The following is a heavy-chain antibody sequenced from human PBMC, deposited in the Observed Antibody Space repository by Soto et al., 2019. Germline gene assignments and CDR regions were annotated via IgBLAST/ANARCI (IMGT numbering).Heavy chain of an antibody. CDR1: GFSFSAHG. CDR2: ISYDGINK. J-gene: IGHJ6*02. CDR3: AEDGGGGYQPPNYYYYGLDV. D-gene: IGHD2-21*01. V-gene: IGHV3-30*18. Sequence: GGSLRLSCAASGFSFSAHGMHWVRQAPGKGLEWVAVISYDGINKDYADSVEGRLTISRDNSKNTLYLQLDSLRIDDTGIYYCAEDGGGGYQPPNYYYYGLDVWGQGTTVTVSS.